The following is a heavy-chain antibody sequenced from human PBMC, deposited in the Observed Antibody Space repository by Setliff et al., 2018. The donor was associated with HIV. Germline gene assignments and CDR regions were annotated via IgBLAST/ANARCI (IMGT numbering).Heavy chain of an antibody. Sequence: NPSETLSLTCIVSGASISSQYWSWIRQPAGKGLEWIGRVYSSGNTNYNPSFKSRVTMSVDTSKNQFSLNLNSVTAADTAVYYCASLVGVVYNWFDPWGQGTLVTVSS. CDR1: GASISSQY. CDR2: VYSSGNT. J-gene: IGHJ5*02. CDR3: ASLVGVVYNWFDP. D-gene: IGHD1-26*01. V-gene: IGHV4-4*07.